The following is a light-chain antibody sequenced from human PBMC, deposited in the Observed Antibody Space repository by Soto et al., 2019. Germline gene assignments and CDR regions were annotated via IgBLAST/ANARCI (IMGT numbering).Light chain of an antibody. CDR3: CSYAGRSTYVV. J-gene: IGLJ2*01. CDR1: SSDVGIYNL. Sequence: QSALTQPASVSGSPGQSITISCTGTSSDVGIYNLVSWYQQHPGKAPKLMIYEGSKRPSGFSNRFSGSKSGNTPSLTISALQAEDEADYYCCSYAGRSTYVVFGGGTKLTVL. V-gene: IGLV2-23*01. CDR2: EGS.